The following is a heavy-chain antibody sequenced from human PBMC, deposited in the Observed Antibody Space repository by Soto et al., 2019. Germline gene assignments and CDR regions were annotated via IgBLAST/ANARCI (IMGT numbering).Heavy chain of an antibody. CDR3: AKDTAGDYYYYGMDV. J-gene: IGHJ6*02. CDR1: GFTFSNFA. V-gene: IGHV3-23*01. CDR2: ISGSGGST. D-gene: IGHD2-8*02. Sequence: LRLSCAASGFTFSNFAMSWVRQAPGKGLEWVSAISGSGGSTYYADSVKGRISISRDNSKNTLYLQMNSLRAEDTAVYYCAKDTAGDYYYYGMDVWGQGTTVTVSS.